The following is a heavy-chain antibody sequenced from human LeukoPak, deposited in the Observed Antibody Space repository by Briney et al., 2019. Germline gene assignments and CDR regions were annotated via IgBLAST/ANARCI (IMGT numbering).Heavy chain of an antibody. Sequence: SETLSLTCAVCGGSFSGYYWSWIRQPPGKGLEWIGEINHSGSANYNPSLKSRVTISVDTSKNQFSLKLSSVTAADTAVYYCARARRPTVTHGGWFDPWGQGTLVTVSS. CDR3: ARARRPTVTHGGWFDP. J-gene: IGHJ5*02. CDR1: GGSFSGYY. V-gene: IGHV4-34*01. D-gene: IGHD4-17*01. CDR2: INHSGSA.